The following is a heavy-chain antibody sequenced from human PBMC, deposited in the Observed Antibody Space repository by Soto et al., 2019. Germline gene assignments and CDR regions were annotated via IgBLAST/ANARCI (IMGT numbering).Heavy chain of an antibody. V-gene: IGHV3-48*02. D-gene: IGHD2-8*01. CDR3: ARAVTWCLDV. Sequence: EVQLVESGGGLVQPGGSLRLSCAASGFTFSLYSMSWVRQAPGKGLEWVSYISRSSTGIHYADSVKGRFTISRDDATNSMHLQMNSLSDGDTAVYYFARAVTWCLDVWGQGTTVSISS. J-gene: IGHJ6*02. CDR1: GFTFSLYS. CDR2: ISRSSTGI.